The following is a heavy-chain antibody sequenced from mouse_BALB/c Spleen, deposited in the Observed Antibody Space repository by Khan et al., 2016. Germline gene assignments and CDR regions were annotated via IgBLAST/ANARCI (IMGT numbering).Heavy chain of an antibody. V-gene: IGHV5-17*02. D-gene: IGHD2-5*01. J-gene: IGHJ4*01. CDR3: ARRIVTSDYYGLDY. Sequence: EVQLQESGGGLVQPGGSRKLSCAASGFNFSSFGMHWVRQAPEKGLEWVAYISSGSNTIYYADPVKGRFTISRDNPKQTLLLKMTSLRSEDTAMYYCARRIVTSDYYGLDYWGQGTSVTVSS. CDR1: GFNFSSFG. CDR2: ISSGSNTI.